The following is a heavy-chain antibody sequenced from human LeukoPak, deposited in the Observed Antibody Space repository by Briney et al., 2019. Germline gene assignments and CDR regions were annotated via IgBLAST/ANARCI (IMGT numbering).Heavy chain of an antibody. V-gene: IGHV4-59*08. CDR1: GGSINSYF. D-gene: IGHD3-16*02. CDR2: IYYSGST. CDR3: ASLYDYVWGSYRYKFDY. Sequence: SETLSLTCTVSGGSINSYFWTWIRQPPGKGLEWIGYIYYSGSTNYNPSLKSRVTISVDTSKNQFSLKLSSVTAADTAVYYCASLYDYVWGSYRYKFDYWGQGTLVTVSS. J-gene: IGHJ4*02.